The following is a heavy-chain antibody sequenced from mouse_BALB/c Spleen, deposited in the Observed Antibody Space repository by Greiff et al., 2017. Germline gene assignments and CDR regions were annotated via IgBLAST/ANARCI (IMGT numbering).Heavy chain of an antibody. V-gene: IGHV5-17*02. Sequence: VESGGGLVQPGGSRKLSCAASGFTFSSFGMHWVRQAPEKGLEWVAYISSGSSTIYYADTVKGRFTISRDNPKNTLFLQMTSLRSEDTAMYYCARGAGTGFDYWGQGTTLTVSS. D-gene: IGHD3-3*01. J-gene: IGHJ2*01. CDR3: ARGAGTGFDY. CDR2: ISSGSSTI. CDR1: GFTFSSFG.